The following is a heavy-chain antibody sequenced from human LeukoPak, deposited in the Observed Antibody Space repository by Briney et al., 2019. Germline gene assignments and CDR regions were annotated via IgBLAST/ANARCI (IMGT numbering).Heavy chain of an antibody. D-gene: IGHD2-15*01. CDR1: GFTFNTYA. V-gene: IGHV3-30*09. J-gene: IGHJ4*02. CDR2: TSNDGSQK. CDR3: ARGGGLQRRYFEY. Sequence: GGSLRLSCVASGFTFNTYAIQWVRQTPGKGLEWVAVTSNDGSQKYYADSVRGRFAISRDNSKNTLYMQMNSLRAEDTAIYYCARGGGLQRRYFEYWGQGTLLTVSS.